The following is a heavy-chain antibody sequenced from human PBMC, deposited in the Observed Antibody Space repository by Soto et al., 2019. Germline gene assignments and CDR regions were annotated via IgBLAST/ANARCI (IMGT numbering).Heavy chain of an antibody. Sequence: WTWIRQHPGKGLEWIGYIYHSGSTYYSPSLKSRVTILVDTSENQFSLKLTSMTAADTAVYYCARGGDGFDLWGQGKMVTVSS. V-gene: IGHV4-31*02. J-gene: IGHJ3*01. CDR3: ARGGDGFDL. CDR2: IYHSGST.